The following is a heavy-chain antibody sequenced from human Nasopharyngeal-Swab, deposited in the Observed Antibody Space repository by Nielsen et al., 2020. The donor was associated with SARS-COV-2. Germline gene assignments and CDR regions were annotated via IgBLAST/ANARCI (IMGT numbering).Heavy chain of an antibody. V-gene: IGHV4-34*01. J-gene: IGHJ4*02. Sequence: GSLRLSCAGYGGSFSGYYWSGIRQPPGKGLDWIGEINHRGSNNYNPSLKSRVTISVDTSKNQFSLKLSSVTAADTALYYCARQNTVAGTFDYWGQGTLVTVSS. CDR3: ARQNTVAGTFDY. CDR2: INHRGSN. D-gene: IGHD6-19*01. CDR1: GGSFSGYY.